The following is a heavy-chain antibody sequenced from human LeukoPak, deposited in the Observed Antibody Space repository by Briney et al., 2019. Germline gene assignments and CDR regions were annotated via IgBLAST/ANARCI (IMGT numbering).Heavy chain of an antibody. CDR1: GFTFSSYA. J-gene: IGHJ4*02. D-gene: IGHD3-22*01. CDR3: AKDGGYYYDSSGRSFAY. Sequence: GGSLRLSCAASGFTFSSYAMSWVRQAPGKGLEWVSAISGSGGSTYYADSVKGRFTISRDSSKNTLYLQMNSLRAEDTAVYYCAKDGGYYYDSSGRSFAYWGQGTLVTVSS. V-gene: IGHV3-23*01. CDR2: ISGSGGST.